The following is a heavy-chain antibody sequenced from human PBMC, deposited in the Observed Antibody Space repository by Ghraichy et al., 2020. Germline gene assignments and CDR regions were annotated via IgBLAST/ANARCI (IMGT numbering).Heavy chain of an antibody. CDR2: IYYSGST. D-gene: IGHD2-15*01. J-gene: IGHJ6*02. CDR1: GGSISSSSYY. V-gene: IGHV4-39*01. CDR3: ARHDPMCSGGSCYSSYYYYYGMDV. Sequence: SETLSLTCTVSGGSISSSSYYWGWIRQPPGKGLEWIGSIYYSGSTYYNPSLKSRVTISVDTSKNQFSLKLSSVTAADTAVYYCARHDPMCSGGSCYSSYYYYYGMDVWGQGTTVTVSS.